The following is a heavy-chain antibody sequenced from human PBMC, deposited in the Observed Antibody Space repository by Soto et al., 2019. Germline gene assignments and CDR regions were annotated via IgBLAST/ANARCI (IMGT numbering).Heavy chain of an antibody. J-gene: IGHJ4*02. CDR1: GFTFTSSA. CDR2: IVVVSGII. CDR3: AAALYYYDSSGYYYDY. Sequence: SVKVSCKASGFTFTSSAMQWVRQARGQCLECIGWIVVVSGIIYYAQKFQERVIITMDMSTSTAYMELSSLRSEVTAVYYCAAALYYYDSSGYYYDYWGQGTLVTVSS. D-gene: IGHD3-22*01. V-gene: IGHV1-58*02.